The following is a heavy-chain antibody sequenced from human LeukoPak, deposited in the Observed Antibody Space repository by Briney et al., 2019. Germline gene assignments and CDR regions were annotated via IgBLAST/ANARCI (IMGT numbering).Heavy chain of an antibody. Sequence: GGSLRLSCAASGFTFSSHNMNWVRQAPGKGLEWVSYISISSSTMSYADSVKGRFTISRDNAKNSLYLQMNSLRAEDTAVYYCAREGYCSGSTCPDYWGQGTLVTVSS. CDR3: AREGYCSGSTCPDY. V-gene: IGHV3-48*01. J-gene: IGHJ4*02. CDR1: GFTFSSHN. D-gene: IGHD2-15*01. CDR2: ISISSSTM.